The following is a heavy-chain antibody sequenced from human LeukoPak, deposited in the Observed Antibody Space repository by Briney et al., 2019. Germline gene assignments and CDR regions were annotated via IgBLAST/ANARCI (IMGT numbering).Heavy chain of an antibody. CDR2: ISYDGRNK. D-gene: IGHD1-14*01. CDR3: ARNFNHFDY. Sequence: QPGRSLRLSCAASGFTFSSYAMHWVRRAPGKGLEWVAVISYDGRNKYYTDSVKGRFPISRDNSKNTLYLQMNSLRAEDTAVYYCARNFNHFDYWGQGTLVTVSS. CDR1: GFTFSSYA. V-gene: IGHV3-30*04. J-gene: IGHJ4*02.